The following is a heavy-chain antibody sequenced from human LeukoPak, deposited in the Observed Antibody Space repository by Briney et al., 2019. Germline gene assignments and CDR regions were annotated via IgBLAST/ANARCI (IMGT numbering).Heavy chain of an antibody. CDR2: IKQDGSEK. V-gene: IGHV3-7*01. J-gene: IGHJ6*02. D-gene: IGHD3-3*01. Sequence: GGSLRLSCAASGFTFSSYWVSWVRQAPGKGLEWVANIKQDGSEKYYVDSVKGRFTISRDNAKNSLYLQMNSLRAEDTAVYYCARGSRFLEWLSPTQDYGMDVWGQGTTVTVSS. CDR3: ARGSRFLEWLSPTQDYGMDV. CDR1: GFTFSSYW.